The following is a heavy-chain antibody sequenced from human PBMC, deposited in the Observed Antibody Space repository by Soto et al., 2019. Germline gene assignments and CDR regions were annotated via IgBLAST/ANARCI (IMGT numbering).Heavy chain of an antibody. CDR3: ARDVAPFMISFGDADY. D-gene: IGHD3-16*01. CDR1: GFTFSSYG. J-gene: IGHJ4*02. CDR2: IWYDGSNK. Sequence: VQLVESGGGVVQPGRSLRLSCAASGFTFSSYGMHWVRQAPGKGLEWVAVIWYDGSNKYYADSVKGRFTISRDNSKDTLYLQMNSLRAEDTAVYYCARDVAPFMISFGDADYWGQGILVTVSS. V-gene: IGHV3-33*01.